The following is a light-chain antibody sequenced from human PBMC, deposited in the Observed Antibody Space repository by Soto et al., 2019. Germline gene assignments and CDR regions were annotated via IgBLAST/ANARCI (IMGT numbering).Light chain of an antibody. J-gene: IGKJ4*01. CDR2: ATP. V-gene: IGKV1-27*01. Sequence: DVQMTQSPSSLSAFVGDRVTITCRASQGIAPYLAWFQQKPGKVPKLLIYATPTLQSVGPSRFSGSGSGTDFTLTVTSLQPEDVRTYYCQKYNSAPLTFGGGTKVEIK. CDR3: QKYNSAPLT. CDR1: QGIAPY.